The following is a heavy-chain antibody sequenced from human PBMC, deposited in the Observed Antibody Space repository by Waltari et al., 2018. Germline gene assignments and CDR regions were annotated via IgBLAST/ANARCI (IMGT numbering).Heavy chain of an antibody. CDR1: GFTFDDYG. V-gene: IGHV3-20*01. CDR2: IGGNGAST. Sequence: EVLLVESGGAVVRPGGSLRLSCAASGFTFDDYGMVWGRQAPGKGLEWGSGIGGNGASTDYADSVKGRFTISRDKAKNSLYLQMNSLIAEDTALYHCARDKWGPDYWGQGTLVTVSS. J-gene: IGHJ4*02. CDR3: ARDKWGPDY. D-gene: IGHD7-27*01.